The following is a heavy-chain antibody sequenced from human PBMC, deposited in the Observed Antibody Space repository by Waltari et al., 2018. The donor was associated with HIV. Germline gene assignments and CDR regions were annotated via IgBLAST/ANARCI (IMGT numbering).Heavy chain of an antibody. CDR2: ISNSGNTI. J-gene: IGHJ4*02. CDR1: GFSFSSYS. D-gene: IGHD5-18*01. Sequence: EVQLVESGGDLVQPGGSLRLSCAASGFSFSSYSMNWVRKAPGKGLELISYISNSGNTIDYADSVKGRFTISRDNAKNSLSLQMHSLRAEDTAVYYCARARGYSYGYEDYWGQGALVTVSS. CDR3: ARARGYSYGYEDY. V-gene: IGHV3-48*04.